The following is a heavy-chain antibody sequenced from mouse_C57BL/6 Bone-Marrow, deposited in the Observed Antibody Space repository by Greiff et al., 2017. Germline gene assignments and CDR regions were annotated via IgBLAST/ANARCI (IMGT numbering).Heavy chain of an antibody. V-gene: IGHV1-81*01. CDR3: ARGGGSSYVRYWYFDV. CDR1: GYTFTSYG. J-gene: IGHJ1*03. Sequence: QVQLQQSGAELARPGASVKLSCKASGYTFTSYGISWVKQRTGQGLEWIGEIYPRSGNTYYNEKFKGKATLTADKSSSTAYMELRSLTSEDSAVYVCARGGGSSYVRYWYFDVWGTGTTVTVSS. CDR2: IYPRSGNT. D-gene: IGHD1-1*01.